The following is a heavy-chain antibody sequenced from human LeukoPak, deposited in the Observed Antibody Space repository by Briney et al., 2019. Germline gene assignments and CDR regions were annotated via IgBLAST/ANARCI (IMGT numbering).Heavy chain of an antibody. CDR3: ARGVGYASRNWFDP. CDR1: NGSITSYY. Sequence: SETLFLTCNVSNGSITSYYGAWIRQSPRKGLEWIGYVYYSGTTNYNPSLKSRVTISVDTSKNQFSLKLSSVTTADTAVYYCARGVGYASRNWFDPWGHGILVTVSS. D-gene: IGHD3-10*01. V-gene: IGHV4-59*01. J-gene: IGHJ5*02. CDR2: VYYSGTT.